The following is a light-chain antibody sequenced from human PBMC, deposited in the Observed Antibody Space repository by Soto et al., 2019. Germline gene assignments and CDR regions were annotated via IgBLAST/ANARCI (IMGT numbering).Light chain of an antibody. CDR3: QQYLGTPQT. J-gene: IGKJ1*01. V-gene: IGKV4-1*01. Sequence: DIVMTQSPDSLAVSLGERATINCKSSQSILYSSNNKNYLAWYQQKPGQPPKLLIYWASTRESGVPDRFSGSGSGTDFTLTISSLQAEDVAIYYCQQYLGTPQTSGLGTKVEIK. CDR2: WAS. CDR1: QSILYSSNNKNY.